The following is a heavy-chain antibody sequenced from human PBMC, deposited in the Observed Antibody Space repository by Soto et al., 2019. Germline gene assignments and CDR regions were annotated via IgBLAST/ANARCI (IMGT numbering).Heavy chain of an antibody. Sequence: EVQLVETGGGLIQPGGSLRLSCAASGFTVSSNYMSWVRQAPGKGLEWVSVISGSGGSTYYADSVKGQFTISRDNSKNTLYLQMNSLRAEDTAVYYCAKERSYYDSSGYPDYWGQGTLVTVSS. V-gene: IGHV3-53*02. D-gene: IGHD3-22*01. CDR1: GFTVSSNY. J-gene: IGHJ4*02. CDR3: AKERSYYDSSGYPDY. CDR2: ISGSGGST.